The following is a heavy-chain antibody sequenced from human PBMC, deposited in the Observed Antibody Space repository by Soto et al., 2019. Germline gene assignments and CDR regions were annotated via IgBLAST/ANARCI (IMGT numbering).Heavy chain of an antibody. J-gene: IGHJ4*02. CDR3: ASSSSAAEIDY. V-gene: IGHV4-30-4*01. Sequence: PSETLSLTCTVSGGTISSGEYYWSWIRQPPGKGLEWIGYIYYNGNTYYSPSLKSRVTISVDTSKNQFSLKLSSVTAADTAVYYCASSSSAAEIDYWGQGTLVTVSS. CDR1: GGTISSGEYY. D-gene: IGHD3-10*01. CDR2: IYYNGNT.